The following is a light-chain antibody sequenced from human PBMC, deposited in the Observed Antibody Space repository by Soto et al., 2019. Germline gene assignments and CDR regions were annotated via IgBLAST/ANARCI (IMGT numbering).Light chain of an antibody. CDR1: QTISTW. Sequence: DIQMTQSPSTLSASVGDIVTINFRASQTISTWLAWYQQKPGKAPKLLIYKTSTLESGVPSRFSGSGSGTEFTLTISSLQPDDFATYYCQQFNSLWTFGQGTKVDI. J-gene: IGKJ1*01. V-gene: IGKV1-5*03. CDR3: QQFNSLWT. CDR2: KTS.